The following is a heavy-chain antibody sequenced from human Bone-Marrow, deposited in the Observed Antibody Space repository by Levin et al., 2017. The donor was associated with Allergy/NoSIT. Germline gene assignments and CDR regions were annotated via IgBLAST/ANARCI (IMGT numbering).Heavy chain of an antibody. Sequence: SGESLKISCAASGFAFNTFWMTWVRQAPGKGLEWVASIKQDESMEYLMDSAKGRFTISRDNAKNSLFLRMNSLRVEDTAVYFCARDNGVPGTFLFDYWGQGTLVTVSS. D-gene: IGHD6-19*01. CDR3: ARDNGVPGTFLFDY. CDR1: GFAFNTFW. CDR2: IKQDESME. J-gene: IGHJ4*02. V-gene: IGHV3-7*01.